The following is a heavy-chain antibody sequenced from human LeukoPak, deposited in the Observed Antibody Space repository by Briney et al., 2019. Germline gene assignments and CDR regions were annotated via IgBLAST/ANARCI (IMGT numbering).Heavy chain of an antibody. J-gene: IGHJ5*02. Sequence: GGSLRLSCAASGFTFSSYAMSWVRQAPGKGLEWVSAISGSGGGTYYADSVKGRFTISRDNSKNTLYLQMNSLRAEDTAVYYCAKELTRGAVPAAMRWDWFDPWGQGTLVTVSS. CDR2: ISGSGGGT. CDR1: GFTFSSYA. V-gene: IGHV3-23*01. D-gene: IGHD2-2*01. CDR3: AKELTRGAVPAAMRWDWFDP.